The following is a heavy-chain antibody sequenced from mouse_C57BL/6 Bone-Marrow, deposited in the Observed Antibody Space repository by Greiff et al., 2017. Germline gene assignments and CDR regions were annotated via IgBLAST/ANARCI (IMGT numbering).Heavy chain of an antibody. V-gene: IGHV14-4*01. CDR1: GFNIKDDY. J-gene: IGHJ1*03. CDR2: IDPENGDT. Sequence: VQLKESGAELVRPGASVKLSCTASGFNIKDDYMHWVKQRPEQGLEWIGWIDPENGDTEYASKFQGKATITADTSSNTAYLQLSSLTSEDTAVYYGTTGTVVADWYFDVWGTGTTVTVSS. D-gene: IGHD1-1*01. CDR3: TTGTVVADWYFDV.